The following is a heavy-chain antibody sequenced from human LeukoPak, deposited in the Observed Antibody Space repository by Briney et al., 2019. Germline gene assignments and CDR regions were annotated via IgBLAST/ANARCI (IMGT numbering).Heavy chain of an antibody. CDR2: ISGSGGST. J-gene: IGHJ5*02. Sequence: GGSLRLSCAASGFTFSSYAMSWVRQAPGKGLEWVSAISGSGGSTYYADSVKGRFTISRVNSKNTLYLQMNSLRAEDTAVYYCRCSCGPKRTIWFDPWGQGTLVTVPS. CDR3: RCSCGPKRTIWFDP. V-gene: IGHV3-23*01. CDR1: GFTFSSYA. D-gene: IGHD2-15*01.